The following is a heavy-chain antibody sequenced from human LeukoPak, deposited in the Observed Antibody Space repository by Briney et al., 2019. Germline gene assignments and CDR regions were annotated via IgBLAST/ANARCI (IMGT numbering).Heavy chain of an antibody. Sequence: GGSLRLSCAASGFTVSSNYMSWVRQAPGKGLEWVSVIYSGGSTYYADSVKGRFTISRDNSKNTLYLQMNSLRAEDTAVYYCASFYGDWPGDYWGQGTLVTVSS. V-gene: IGHV3-66*01. J-gene: IGHJ4*02. CDR2: IYSGGST. CDR3: ASFYGDWPGDY. CDR1: GFTVSSNY. D-gene: IGHD4-17*01.